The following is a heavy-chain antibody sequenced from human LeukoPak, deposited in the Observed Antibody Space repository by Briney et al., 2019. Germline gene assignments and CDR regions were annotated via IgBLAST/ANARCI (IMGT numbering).Heavy chain of an antibody. CDR3: AKGGRYTPLLFDY. Sequence: GGSLRFSCAASGFTLSSYAMSWVRQAPGKGLEWVSAISGSGGSTYYAGSVKGRFTISRDNSKNTLYLQMNSLRAEDTAVYYCAKGGRYTPLLFDYWGQGTLVTVSS. CDR2: ISGSGGST. D-gene: IGHD5-24*01. V-gene: IGHV3-23*01. CDR1: GFTLSSYA. J-gene: IGHJ4*02.